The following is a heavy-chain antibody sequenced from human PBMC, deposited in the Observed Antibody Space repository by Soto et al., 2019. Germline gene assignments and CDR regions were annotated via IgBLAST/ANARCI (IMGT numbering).Heavy chain of an antibody. V-gene: IGHV1-2*02. CDR1: GYTFTDYY. Sequence: QVQLVQSGAEVKKPGASVKVSCKASGYTFTDYYVHWVRQAPGQGLEWMGWIKSDSGTTHYAQKFEGRVTMTRDTSISTALMGLRTLRSDDTAVYYCARESLQYDLNGIDVWGQGTTVTVS. CDR3: ARESLQYDLNGIDV. D-gene: IGHD1-1*01. CDR2: IKSDSGTT. J-gene: IGHJ6*02.